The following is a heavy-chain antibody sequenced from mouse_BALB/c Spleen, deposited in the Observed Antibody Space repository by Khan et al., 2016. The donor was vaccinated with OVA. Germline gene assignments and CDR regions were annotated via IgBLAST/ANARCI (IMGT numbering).Heavy chain of an antibody. D-gene: IGHD2-12*01. CDR3: ARGAGTTDGMDY. V-gene: IGHV1-9*01. CDR1: GYTFSSYW. J-gene: IGHJ4*01. Sequence: QVQLKQSGAELMKPGASVKIACKATGYTFSSYWIEWVKQRPGHGLEWIGEILPGRGSTNYNEKFKGKATFTADTSSNTAYMQLSSLTSEDSAVYYCARGAGTTDGMDYWGQGTSVTVSS. CDR2: ILPGRGST.